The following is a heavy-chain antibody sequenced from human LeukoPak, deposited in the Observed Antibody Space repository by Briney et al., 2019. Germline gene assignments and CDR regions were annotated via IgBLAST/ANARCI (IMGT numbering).Heavy chain of an antibody. J-gene: IGHJ4*02. CDR1: GGTFSSYA. Sequence: VASVKVSCKASGGTFSSYAISWVRQAPGQGLEWMGRIIPILGIANYAQKFQGRVTITADKSTSTAYMELSSLRSEDTAVYYCARGPRSDLTLGLWGQETLVTVSS. D-gene: IGHD6-25*01. V-gene: IGHV1-69*04. CDR3: ARGPRSDLTLGL. CDR2: IIPILGIA.